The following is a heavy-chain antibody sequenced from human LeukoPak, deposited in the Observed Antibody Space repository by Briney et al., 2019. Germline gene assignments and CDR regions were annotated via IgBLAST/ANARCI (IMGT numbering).Heavy chain of an antibody. CDR2: IKQDGSEK. CDR1: GFTFTSYW. CDR3: ARCGYSGSGFSTNWFDP. V-gene: IGHV3-7*01. Sequence: GGSLGLSCAASGFTFTSYWMSWVRQAPGKGLEWVANIKQDGSEKYYVDSVKGRFTISRDNAKNSLYLQMSSLRAEDTAVYYCARCGYSGSGFSTNWFDPWGQGTLVTVSS. J-gene: IGHJ5*02. D-gene: IGHD3-10*01.